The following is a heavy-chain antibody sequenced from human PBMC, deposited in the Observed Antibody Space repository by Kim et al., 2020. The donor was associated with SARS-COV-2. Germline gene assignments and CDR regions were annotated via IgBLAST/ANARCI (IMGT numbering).Heavy chain of an antibody. CDR2: ISSSSSYI. D-gene: IGHD6-13*01. J-gene: IGHJ4*02. Sequence: GGSLRLSCAASGFTFSSYSMNWVRQAPGKGLEWVSSISSSSSYIYYADSVKGRFTISRDNAKNSLYLQMNSLRAEDTAVYYCARSIAAAGTLDYCGQGTLVTVSS. CDR1: GFTFSSYS. V-gene: IGHV3-21*01. CDR3: ARSIAAAGTLDY.